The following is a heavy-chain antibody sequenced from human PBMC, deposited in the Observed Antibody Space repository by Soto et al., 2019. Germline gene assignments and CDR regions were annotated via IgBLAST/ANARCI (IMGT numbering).Heavy chain of an antibody. CDR3: ARGKGMEENYFYYGLDI. CDR1: GYTFSTYG. J-gene: IGHJ6*02. CDR2: LNGGTGQT. D-gene: IGHD1-1*01. V-gene: IGHV1-3*01. Sequence: ASVKVSCKASGYTFSTYGMHWVRQAPGQSLEWMGWLNGGTGQTRYSQRFQDRVIITRDTSASTGYMELSSLRSEDTAVYYCARGKGMEENYFYYGLDIWDQGTTVTVSS.